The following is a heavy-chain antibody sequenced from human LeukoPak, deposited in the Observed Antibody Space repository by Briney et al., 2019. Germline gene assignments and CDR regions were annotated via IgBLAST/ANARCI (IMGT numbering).Heavy chain of an antibody. J-gene: IGHJ4*02. D-gene: IGHD3-22*01. CDR2: IWYDGSNK. CDR1: GFTFSSYG. CDR3: ARDLNYYDSSGLDY. V-gene: IGHV3-33*01. Sequence: PGGSLRLSCAASGFTFSSYGMHWVRQAPGKGLEWVAVIWYDGSNKYYADSVKGRFTISRDNSKNTLYLQMNSLRAEDTAVYYCARDLNYYDSSGLDYWGQGTLVTVSS.